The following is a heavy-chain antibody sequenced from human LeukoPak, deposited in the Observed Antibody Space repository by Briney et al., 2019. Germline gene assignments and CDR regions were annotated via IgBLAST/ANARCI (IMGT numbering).Heavy chain of an antibody. D-gene: IGHD1-7*01. Sequence: GGSLRLSCAASGFTFSNYWMSWVRQAPGKGLEWVANIKQDGSEKDCADSVKGRFTISRDNAKNSLYLQMNSLRAEDTAVYYCARGYGTYGYWGQGTLVTVSS. CDR3: ARGYGTYGY. CDR2: IKQDGSEK. CDR1: GFTFSNYW. V-gene: IGHV3-7*04. J-gene: IGHJ4*02.